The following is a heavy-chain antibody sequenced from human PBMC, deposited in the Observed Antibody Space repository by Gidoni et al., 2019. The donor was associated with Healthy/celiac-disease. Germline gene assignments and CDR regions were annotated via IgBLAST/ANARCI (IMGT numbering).Heavy chain of an antibody. V-gene: IGHV3-66*01. Sequence: EVQLVESGGGLVQPGGSLRLSCAASGFTDSRNYMSWVRQAPGKGLEWVSVIYSGGSTYYADSVKGRFTISRDNSKNTLYLQMNSLRAEDTAVYYCARDRHGSGSYYHYWGQGTLVTVSS. CDR3: ARDRHGSGSYYHY. CDR1: GFTDSRNY. D-gene: IGHD3-10*01. CDR2: IYSGGST. J-gene: IGHJ4*02.